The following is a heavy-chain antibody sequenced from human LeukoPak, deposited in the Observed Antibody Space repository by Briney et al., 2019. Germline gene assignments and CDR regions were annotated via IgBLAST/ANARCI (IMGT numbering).Heavy chain of an antibody. D-gene: IGHD6-19*01. CDR2: IYYSGST. Sequence: PSETLSLTCTVSGGSINSYYWSWIQQPPGKGLEWIGYIYYSGSTNYNPSLKSRVTISVDTSKNQFSLKLSSVTAADTAVYYCARDLNSSGWYQGGWFDPWGQGTLVTVSS. V-gene: IGHV4-59*01. CDR1: GGSINSYY. J-gene: IGHJ5*02. CDR3: ARDLNSSGWYQGGWFDP.